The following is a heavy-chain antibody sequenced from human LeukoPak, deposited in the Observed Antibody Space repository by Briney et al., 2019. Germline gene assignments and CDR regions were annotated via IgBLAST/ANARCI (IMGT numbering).Heavy chain of an antibody. J-gene: IGHJ6*02. CDR1: GYTFTSYG. V-gene: IGHV1-18*01. CDR2: ISAYNGNT. Sequence: ASVKVSCKASGYTFTSYGISWVRQAPGQGLEWMGWISAYNGNTNYAQKLQGRVTMTEDTSTDTAYMELSSLRSEDTAVYYCATWRFGELYGMDVRGQGTTVTVSS. CDR3: ATWRFGELYGMDV. D-gene: IGHD3-10*01.